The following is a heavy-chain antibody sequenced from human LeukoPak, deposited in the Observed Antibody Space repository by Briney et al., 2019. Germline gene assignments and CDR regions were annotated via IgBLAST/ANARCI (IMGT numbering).Heavy chain of an antibody. J-gene: IGHJ5*02. CDR1: GGSISSSNW. D-gene: IGHD3-22*01. CDR3: ARDYLFYYDSSGLNWFDP. Sequence: PSGTLSLTCAVSGGSISSSNWWSWVRQPPGKGLEWIGEIYHSGSTNYNPSLKSRVTISVDKSKNQFSLKLSSVTAADTAVYYCARDYLFYYDSSGLNWFDPWGQGTLVTVSS. V-gene: IGHV4-4*02. CDR2: IYHSGST.